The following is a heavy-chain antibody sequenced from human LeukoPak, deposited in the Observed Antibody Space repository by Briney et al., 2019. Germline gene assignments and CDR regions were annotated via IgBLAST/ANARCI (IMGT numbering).Heavy chain of an antibody. CDR3: ARDPSDYGDYVFRAFDI. V-gene: IGHV3-48*01. CDR2: ISSSSSTI. D-gene: IGHD4-17*01. Sequence: GGSPRLSCAASGFTFSSYSMNWVRQAPGKGLEWVSYISSSSSTIYYADSVKGRFTISRDNAKNSLYLQMNSLRAEDTAVYYCARDPSDYGDYVFRAFDIWGQGTMVTVSS. J-gene: IGHJ3*02. CDR1: GFTFSSYS.